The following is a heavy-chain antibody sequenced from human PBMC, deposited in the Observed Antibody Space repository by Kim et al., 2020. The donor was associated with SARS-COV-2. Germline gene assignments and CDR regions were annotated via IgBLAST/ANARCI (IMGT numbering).Heavy chain of an antibody. Sequence: GGSLRLSCAASGFTFSSYAMHWVRQAPGKGLEWVAVISYDGSNKYYADSVKGRFTISRDNSKNTLYLQMNSLRAEDTAVYYCARDPAYYDSSGYFYDAF. J-gene: IGHJ3*01. V-gene: IGHV3-30*04. CDR2: ISYDGSNK. CDR3: ARDPAYYDSSGYFYDAF. D-gene: IGHD3-22*01. CDR1: GFTFSSYA.